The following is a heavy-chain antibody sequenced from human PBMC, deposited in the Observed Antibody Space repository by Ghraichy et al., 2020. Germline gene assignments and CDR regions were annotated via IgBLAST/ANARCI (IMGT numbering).Heavy chain of an antibody. V-gene: IGHV3-48*03. CDR2: INYDGSVI. J-gene: IGHJ6*02. Sequence: SCAASGFIFGSYEMNWVRQAPGRGLEWVSYINYDGSVIHYADSVRGRVTLSRDNARNSLYLQMNSLRAEDTAIYYCARRATLTYYAMDVWGQGTTVTVSS. CDR1: GFIFGSYE. D-gene: IGHD5-24*01. CDR3: ARRATLTYYAMDV.